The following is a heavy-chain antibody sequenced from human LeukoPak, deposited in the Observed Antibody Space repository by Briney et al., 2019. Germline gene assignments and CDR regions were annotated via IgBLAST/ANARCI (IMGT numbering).Heavy chain of an antibody. J-gene: IGHJ4*02. V-gene: IGHV3-48*01. CDR2: ISSSSSTI. D-gene: IGHD3-3*01. Sequence: GGSLRLSCAASGFTFSSYSMNWVRQAPGKGLEWVSYISSSSSTIYYADSVKGRFTISKDNAKNSLYLQMNSLRAEDTAVYYCAREAPAEAYDFWSGYPSNYFDYWGQGTLVTVSS. CDR1: GFTFSSYS. CDR3: AREAPAEAYDFWSGYPSNYFDY.